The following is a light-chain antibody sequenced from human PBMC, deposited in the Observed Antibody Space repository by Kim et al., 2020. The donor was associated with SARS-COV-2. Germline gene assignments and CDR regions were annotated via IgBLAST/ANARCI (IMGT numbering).Light chain of an antibody. J-gene: IGKJ2*01. CDR3: QQYNSYPYT. CDR1: REISSW. CDR2: KAS. V-gene: IGKV1-5*03. Sequence: DIQMTQSPSTLSGSVGDRVTITCRASREISSWLAWYQQRPGKAPKLLISKASVVQSGVPSRFSGSGFETDFTLTISSLQPDDSATYYCQQYNSYPYTFGQGTKLGI.